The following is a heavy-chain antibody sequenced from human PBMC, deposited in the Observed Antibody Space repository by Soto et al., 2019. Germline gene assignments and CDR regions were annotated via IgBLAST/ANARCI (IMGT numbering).Heavy chain of an antibody. J-gene: IGHJ4*02. CDR3: ASVKHAKGIAVAGTFDY. D-gene: IGHD6-19*01. CDR1: GDSVSSNSAA. V-gene: IGHV6-1*01. Sequence: PSQTLSLTCAISGDSVSSNSAAWNWIRQSPSRGLEWLGRTYYRSKWYNDYAVSVKSRITINPDTSKNQFSLQLNSVTPEDTAVYYCASVKHAKGIAVAGTFDYWGQGTLVTVSS. CDR2: TYYRSKWYN.